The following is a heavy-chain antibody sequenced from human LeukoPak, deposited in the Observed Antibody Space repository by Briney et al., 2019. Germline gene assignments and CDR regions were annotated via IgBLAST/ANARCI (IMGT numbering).Heavy chain of an antibody. CDR1: GFTFSSYD. V-gene: IGHV3-13*01. Sequence: GSLRLSCAASGFTFSSYDMYWVRQGTEKGLEWVSAIGTAGDTYYPGSVKGRFTISRENAKNSLYLQMNSLRAGDTAVYYCARGISGSYSERDYFDYWGQGTLDTVSS. CDR3: ARGISGSYSERDYFDY. J-gene: IGHJ4*02. CDR2: IGTAGDT. D-gene: IGHD1-26*01.